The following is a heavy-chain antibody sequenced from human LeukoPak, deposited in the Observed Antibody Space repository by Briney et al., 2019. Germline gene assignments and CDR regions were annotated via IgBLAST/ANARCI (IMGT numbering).Heavy chain of an antibody. J-gene: IGHJ3*02. Sequence: ASVKVSCKASGYTFTGYYMHWVRQAPGQGLEWMGWINPNSGGTNYAQKFQGRVTMTRDTSISTAYMELSRLRSDDTAVYYCARPALWGELLGAFHIWGQGTMVTVSS. CDR2: INPNSGGT. CDR1: GYTFTGYY. V-gene: IGHV1-2*02. D-gene: IGHD1-26*01. CDR3: ARPALWGELLGAFHI.